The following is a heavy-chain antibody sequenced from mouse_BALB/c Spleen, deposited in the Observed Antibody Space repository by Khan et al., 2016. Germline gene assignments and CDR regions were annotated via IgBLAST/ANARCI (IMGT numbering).Heavy chain of an antibody. V-gene: IGHV14-3*02. CDR2: IDPANGNT. Sequence: VQLQQSGAELVKPGASVKLSCTASGYNIKDTYMHWVKQRPEQGLEWIGRIDPANGNTKYDPKFQGKATITADTSSNTAYMQLSSLTSEDTAVYYCGADPYDDGVGFAYWGQGTLVTVSA. CDR3: GADPYDDGVGFAY. CDR1: GYNIKDTY. D-gene: IGHD2-4*01. J-gene: IGHJ3*01.